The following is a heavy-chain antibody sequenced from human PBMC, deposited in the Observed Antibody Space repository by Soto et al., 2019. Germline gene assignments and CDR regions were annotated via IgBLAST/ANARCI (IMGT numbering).Heavy chain of an antibody. D-gene: IGHD2-21*01. V-gene: IGHV2-5*02. CDR3: THTPFFGDKLDY. CDR2: IYWDDDK. J-gene: IGHJ4*02. Sequence: QITLKESGPPLVKPTQTLTLTCTFSGFSLSTGGVGVAWIRQPPGKALEWLAVIYWDDDKRYSPSLKTRLTITKDTSKNQVVFTMTNMDPVDTATYYCTHTPFFGDKLDYWGQGTLVTVSS. CDR1: GFSLSTGGVG.